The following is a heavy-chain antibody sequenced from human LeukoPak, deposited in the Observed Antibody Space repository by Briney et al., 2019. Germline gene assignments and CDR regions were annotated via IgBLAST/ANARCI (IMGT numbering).Heavy chain of an antibody. CDR3: ARGTEAPNYLDY. D-gene: IGHD1-1*01. J-gene: IGHJ4*02. CDR1: GYTFTGYY. V-gene: IGHV1-2*02. CDR2: INPNGGGT. Sequence: ASVKVSCKASGYTFTGYYIHWVRQAPGQGLEWMAWINPNGGGTNYAQKFQGRVAVTRDSSSSTAYMELSGLTSDDTAVFYCARGTEAPNYLDYSGQGTLVTVSS.